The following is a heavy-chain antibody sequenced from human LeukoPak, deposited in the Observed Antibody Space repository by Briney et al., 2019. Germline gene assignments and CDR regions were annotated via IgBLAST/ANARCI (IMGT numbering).Heavy chain of an antibody. Sequence: GGSLRLSCAASGFTFNSYSMNWVRQAPGKGLEWVSYISSSSYTIYYADSMKGRFTISRDNGKNSLYLQMNSLRDKDTAIYYCARGPAAAIDYWGQGTLVTVAS. D-gene: IGHD2-2*01. V-gene: IGHV3-48*02. CDR2: ISSSSYTI. J-gene: IGHJ4*02. CDR1: GFTFNSYS. CDR3: ARGPAAAIDY.